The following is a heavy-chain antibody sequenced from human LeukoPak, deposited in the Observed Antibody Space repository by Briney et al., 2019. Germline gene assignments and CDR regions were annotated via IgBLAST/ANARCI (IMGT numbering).Heavy chain of an antibody. J-gene: IGHJ4*02. Sequence: PSETLSLTCAVYGGSFSGYYWSWIRQPPGKGLEWIGEINHSGSTNYNPSLKSRVIISVDTSKNQFSLKLSSVTAADTAVYYCARGGGDGYNLKTHYFDYWGQGTLVTVSS. CDR2: INHSGST. D-gene: IGHD5-24*01. CDR3: ARGGGDGYNLKTHYFDY. CDR1: GGSFSGYY. V-gene: IGHV4-34*01.